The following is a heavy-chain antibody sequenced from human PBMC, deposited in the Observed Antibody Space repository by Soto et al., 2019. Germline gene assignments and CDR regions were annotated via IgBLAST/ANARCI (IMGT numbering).Heavy chain of an antibody. CDR1: GYSFTSYW. CDR2: IDPSDSYT. CDR3: ARHQIAVAGDYYYGMDV. V-gene: IGHV5-10-1*01. Sequence: GESLKISCKGSGYSFTSYWISWVRQMPGKGLEWMGRIDPSDSYTNYSPSFQGHVTISADESISTAYLQWSSLKASDTAMYYCARHQIAVAGDYYYGMDVWGQGTTVTVSS. D-gene: IGHD6-19*01. J-gene: IGHJ6*02.